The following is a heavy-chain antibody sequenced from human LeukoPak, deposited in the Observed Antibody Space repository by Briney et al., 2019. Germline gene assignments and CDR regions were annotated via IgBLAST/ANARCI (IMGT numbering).Heavy chain of an antibody. D-gene: IGHD4-17*01. CDR3: ARVGMGGDYRDAFDI. J-gene: IGHJ3*02. CDR1: GYTFTGYY. Sequence: ASVKVSCKASGYTFTGYYMHWVRQAPGQGLEWMGWINPNSGGTNYAQKFQGRVTMTRDTSISTAYMELSRLRSDDTAVYYCARVGMGGDYRDAFDIWGQGTMVTVSS. CDR2: INPNSGGT. V-gene: IGHV1-2*02.